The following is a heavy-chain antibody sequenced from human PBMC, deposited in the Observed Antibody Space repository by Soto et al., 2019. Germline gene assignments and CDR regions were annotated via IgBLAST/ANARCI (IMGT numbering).Heavy chain of an antibody. CDR3: GRQPGHCGSTTCFGYYSVDV. V-gene: IGHV4-39*01. D-gene: IGHD2-2*01. CDR1: GVSISSSTFY. J-gene: IGHJ6*02. CDR2: VYYDGTT. Sequence: SETLSLTCTVSGVSISSSTFYWGWIRQPPGKGLEWIGSVYYDGTTYYNPSLRSRVTISVDTSKNQFSLRLSSVTAADTAVYYCGRQPGHCGSTTCFGYYSVDVWGQGTTVT.